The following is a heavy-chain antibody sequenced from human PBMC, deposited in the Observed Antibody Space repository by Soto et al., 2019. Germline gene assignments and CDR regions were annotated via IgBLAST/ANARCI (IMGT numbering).Heavy chain of an antibody. Sequence: GGSLRLSCAASGFTFRSFTMNWVRQAPGKGLEWVSTISSNSAYIYYTDALRGRFTISRDNAKSSLHLQMNSLRAEDTAVYYCTRDASRDSSARGWFDPWGPGTLVTVSS. J-gene: IGHJ5*02. D-gene: IGHD6-13*01. V-gene: IGHV3-21*01. CDR3: TRDASRDSSARGWFDP. CDR1: GFTFRSFT. CDR2: ISSNSAYI.